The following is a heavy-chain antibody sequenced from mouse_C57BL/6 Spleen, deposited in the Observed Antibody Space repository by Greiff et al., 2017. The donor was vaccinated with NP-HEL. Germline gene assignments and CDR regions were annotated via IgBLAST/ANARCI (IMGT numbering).Heavy chain of an antibody. Sequence: DVHLVESGGGLVKPGGSLKLSCAASGFTFSSYAMSWVRQTPEKRLEWVATISDGGSYTYYPDNVKGRFTISRDNAKNNLYLQMSHLKSEDTAMYYCARYYYYGSSYGYFDVWGTGTTVTVSS. V-gene: IGHV5-4*01. D-gene: IGHD1-1*01. CDR1: GFTFSSYA. CDR2: ISDGGSYT. J-gene: IGHJ1*03. CDR3: ARYYYYGSSYGYFDV.